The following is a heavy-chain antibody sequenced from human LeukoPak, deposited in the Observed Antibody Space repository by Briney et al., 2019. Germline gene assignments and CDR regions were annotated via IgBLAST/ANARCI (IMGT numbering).Heavy chain of an antibody. D-gene: IGHD3-10*01. J-gene: IGHJ5*02. CDR2: ISSSSSYI. CDR1: GFTFSSYS. V-gene: IGHV3-21*01. CDR3: ARHTSGSRSFTAHDP. Sequence: GGSLRLSCAASGFTFSSYSMNWVRQAPGKGLEWVSSISSSSSYIYYADSVKGRFTISRDNAKNSLYLQMNSLRAEDTAVYYCARHTSGSRSFTAHDPWGQGTLVTVSS.